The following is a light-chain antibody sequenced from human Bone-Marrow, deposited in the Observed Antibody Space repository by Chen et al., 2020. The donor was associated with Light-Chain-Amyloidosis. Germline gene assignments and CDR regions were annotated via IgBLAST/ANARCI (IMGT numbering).Light chain of an antibody. J-gene: IGKJ3*01. Sequence: EIVMTQSPVTLSVSPGERATLSCRASQSVNNHLAWYQQKPGQTPRLLIYGASTRAPATPTRISGSGSGTEFTLTISSLKSEDVAVYYSQQYYDWPTFGPGTKVHI. V-gene: IGKV3-15*01. CDR3: QQYYDWPT. CDR1: QSVNNH. CDR2: GAS.